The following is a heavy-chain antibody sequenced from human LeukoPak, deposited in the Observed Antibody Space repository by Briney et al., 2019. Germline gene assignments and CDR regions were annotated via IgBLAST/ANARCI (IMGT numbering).Heavy chain of an antibody. J-gene: IGHJ4*02. D-gene: IGHD5-12*01. CDR1: GASIRSYY. V-gene: IGHV4-59*12. CDR3: ARLPRYGGYDHFDY. Sequence: KPSEILSLTCTVSGASIRSYYWSWIRQPPGKGLEWIGYIYYRGTTSYNPFLKSRVTISVDTSKNQFSLKLNSVTAADTAVYYCARLPRYGGYDHFDYWGQGILVIVSS. CDR2: IYYRGTT.